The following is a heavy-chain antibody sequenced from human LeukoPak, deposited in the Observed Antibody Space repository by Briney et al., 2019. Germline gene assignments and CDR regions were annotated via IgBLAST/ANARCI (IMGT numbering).Heavy chain of an antibody. CDR2: IYSGGST. D-gene: IGHD3-22*01. J-gene: IGHJ6*02. V-gene: IGHV3-53*01. CDR1: GFTVSSNY. Sequence: GGSLRLSCAASGFTVSSNYMSWVRQAPGKGLEWVSVIYSGGSTDYAAPVKGRFTISRDDSKITLYLQMNSLKTEDTAVYYCSTGPPSITRIVNLAGMDVWGQGTTVTVSS. CDR3: STGPPSITRIVNLAGMDV.